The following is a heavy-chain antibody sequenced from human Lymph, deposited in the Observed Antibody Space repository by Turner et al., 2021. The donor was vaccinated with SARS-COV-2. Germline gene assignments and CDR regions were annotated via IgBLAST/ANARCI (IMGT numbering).Heavy chain of an antibody. CDR3: ARSRDLQSMIRGVDPFDY. V-gene: IGHV1-2*02. J-gene: IGHJ4*02. CDR2: IHPNSGGT. D-gene: IGHD3-10*01. CDR1: GYTFTGYD. Sequence: QVQLVQSGAEVKKPGAAVKVSCKASGYTFTGYDMHWVRQAPGQGLEWMGWIHPNSGGTNYPQKFQGRVTMTRDTSISRAYMELSRLRSDDTAVYYCARSRDLQSMIRGVDPFDYWGQGTLVTVSS.